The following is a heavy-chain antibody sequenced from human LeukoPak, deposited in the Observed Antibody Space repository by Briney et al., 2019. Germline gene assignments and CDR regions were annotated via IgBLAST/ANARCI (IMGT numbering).Heavy chain of an antibody. CDR3: ARERVVRGSDYYYGMDV. CDR2: IYYSGST. Sequence: PSETLSLTCTVSGGSISSYFWNWIRQPPGKGLEWIGYIYYSGSTNYNPSLKSRVTISVDTSKNQFSLKLSSVTAADTAVYYCARERVVRGSDYYYGMDVWGQGTMVTVSS. J-gene: IGHJ6*02. V-gene: IGHV4-59*01. CDR1: GGSISSYF. D-gene: IGHD3-10*01.